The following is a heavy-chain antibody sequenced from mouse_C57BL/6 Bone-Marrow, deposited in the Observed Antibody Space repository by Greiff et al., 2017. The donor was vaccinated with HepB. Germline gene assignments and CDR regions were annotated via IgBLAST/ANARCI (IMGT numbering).Heavy chain of an antibody. J-gene: IGHJ2*01. CDR3: ATLYDYGY. D-gene: IGHD2-4*01. CDR2: IYPSDSET. CDR1: GYTFTSYW. V-gene: IGHV1-61*01. Sequence: VQLQQPGAELVRPGSSVKLSCKASGYTFTSYWMDWVKQRPGQGLEWIGNIYPSDSETHYNQKFKDKATLTVDKSSSTAYMQLNSLTSEDSAVYYCATLYDYGYWGQGTTLTVSS.